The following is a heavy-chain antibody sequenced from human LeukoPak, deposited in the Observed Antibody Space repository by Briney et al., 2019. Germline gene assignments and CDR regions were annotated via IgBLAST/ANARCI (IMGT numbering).Heavy chain of an antibody. D-gene: IGHD3-10*01. CDR1: GGSISNYS. J-gene: IGHJ6*03. Sequence: SETLSLTCTVSGGSISNYSWTWIRQPAGKGLEWIGRIFTTGSTNYNPSLKSRVTMSVDTSKNQLSLRLSSVTAADTAVYYCARARYGSGSYHYMDVWGKGTTVTISS. CDR2: IFTTGST. V-gene: IGHV4-4*07. CDR3: ARARYGSGSYHYMDV.